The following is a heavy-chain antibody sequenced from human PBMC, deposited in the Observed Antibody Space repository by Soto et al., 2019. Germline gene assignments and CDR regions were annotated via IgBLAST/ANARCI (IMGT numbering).Heavy chain of an antibody. CDR2: IYPGDFDT. D-gene: IGHD4-17*01. CDR3: ARKLSTVTRGFDY. J-gene: IGHJ4*02. CDR1: GYSFASYW. V-gene: IGHV5-51*01. Sequence: GESLKISCKGSGYSFASYWIGWVRQMPGKGLELIGIIYPGDFDTRYSPSFQGQVTISADKSISTAFLQWSSLKALDTAIYYCARKLSTVTRGFDYWGQGTQVTVSS.